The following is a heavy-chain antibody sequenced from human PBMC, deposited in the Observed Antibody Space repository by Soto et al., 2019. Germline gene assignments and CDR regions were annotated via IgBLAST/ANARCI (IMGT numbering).Heavy chain of an antibody. CDR1: GITFSNYA. Sequence: EVQLLESGGGLVQPGGSLRLSCAASGITFSNYAMNWVRQAPGKGLEWVSVIGGSGGTTKYAASVKGRFTISRDNSKNTLYLQMSGLRAEDTAVYYGAKGGFGETSGGPPDYWGQGTLVTVSS. V-gene: IGHV3-23*01. J-gene: IGHJ4*02. CDR3: AKGGFGETSGGPPDY. CDR2: IGGSGGTT. D-gene: IGHD3-10*01.